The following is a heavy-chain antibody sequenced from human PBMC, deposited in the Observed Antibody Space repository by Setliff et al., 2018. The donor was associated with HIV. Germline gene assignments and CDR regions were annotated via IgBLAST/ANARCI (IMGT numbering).Heavy chain of an antibody. J-gene: IGHJ4*02. CDR3: ARGNWNHKNSPLPLDS. Sequence: SETLSLTCTVSGASFSDYYWSWIRQSPGKGLEWIGEINHSGNTNYNLSLKSRLTMSVDTSKNQLSLNLGSLTAADTAVYYCARGNWNHKNSPLPLDSWGQGTLVTVSS. D-gene: IGHD1-1*01. CDR1: GASFSDYY. CDR2: INHSGNT. V-gene: IGHV4-34*01.